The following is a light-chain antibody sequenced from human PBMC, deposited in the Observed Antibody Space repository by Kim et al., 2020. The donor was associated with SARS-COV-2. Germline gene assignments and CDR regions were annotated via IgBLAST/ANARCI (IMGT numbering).Light chain of an antibody. CDR1: ISDVGGYNY. CDR2: GVS. CDR3: TSYTSSNDWV. Sequence: QSIPISCTGTISDVGGYNYVSWYQQHPGNAPKLMIYGVSKRPSGISNRFSGSKSGNTASLTISGLQAEDEADYYCTSYTSSNDWVFGGGTQLTVL. J-gene: IGLJ3*02. V-gene: IGLV2-14*04.